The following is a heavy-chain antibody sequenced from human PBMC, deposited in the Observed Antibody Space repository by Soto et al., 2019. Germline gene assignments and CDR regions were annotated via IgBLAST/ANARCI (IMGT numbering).Heavy chain of an antibody. CDR1: GGTFSSYT. CDR3: ASRYRTADD. V-gene: IGHV1-69*02. D-gene: IGHD2-21*02. J-gene: IGHJ4*02. Sequence: QVQLGQSGAEVKKPGSSVKVSCKASGGTFSSYTISWVRQAPGQGLEWMGRIIPILGIANYAQKFQGRITITADKSTSTAYMELSSLSSEDNAVYYCASRYRTADDWGQGTLVTVSS. CDR2: IIPILGIA.